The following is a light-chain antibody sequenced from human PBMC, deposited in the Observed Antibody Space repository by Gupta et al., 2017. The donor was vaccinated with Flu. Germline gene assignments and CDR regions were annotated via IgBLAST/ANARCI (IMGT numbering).Light chain of an antibody. V-gene: IGLV6-57*01. Sequence: NFMLTQPHSVSGSPGQTVIISCTRSSGSIANNYVQWYQQRPGSPPIAVIYEDDQRPSGVPGRFSASIDRSSNTASLTISGLQTEDEAAYYCQSSDSSLRVAFGGGTKLTAL. CDR1: SGSIANNY. CDR3: QSSDSSLRVA. CDR2: EDD. J-gene: IGLJ2*01.